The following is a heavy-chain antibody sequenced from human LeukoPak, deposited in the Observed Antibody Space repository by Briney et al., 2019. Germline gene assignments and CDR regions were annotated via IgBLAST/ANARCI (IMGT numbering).Heavy chain of an antibody. V-gene: IGHV1-24*01. Sequence: EASVKVSCKVSGYTITELSMHWVRQAPGKGLEWMGGFDPEDGETIYAQKFQGRVTMTEDTSTDTAYMELSSLRSEDTAVYYCATDPSYGDYPFDYWGQGTLVTVSS. CDR3: ATDPSYGDYPFDY. CDR1: GYTITELS. D-gene: IGHD4-17*01. CDR2: FDPEDGET. J-gene: IGHJ4*02.